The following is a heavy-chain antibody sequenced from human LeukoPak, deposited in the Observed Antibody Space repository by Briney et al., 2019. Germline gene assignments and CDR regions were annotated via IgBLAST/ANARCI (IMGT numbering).Heavy chain of an antibody. V-gene: IGHV4-30-4*02. D-gene: IGHD2-2*01. CDR3: ARGRVGWYCSSTSCPLDY. J-gene: IGHJ4*02. CDR1: GGSISSGDYY. Sequence: PSETLSLTCTVSGGSISSGDYYWSWIRQPPGKGLEWIGYIYYSGSTYYNPSLKSRVTISVDTSKNQFSLKLSSVTAADTAVYYCARGRVGWYCSSTSCPLDYWGQGTLVTVSS. CDR2: IYYSGST.